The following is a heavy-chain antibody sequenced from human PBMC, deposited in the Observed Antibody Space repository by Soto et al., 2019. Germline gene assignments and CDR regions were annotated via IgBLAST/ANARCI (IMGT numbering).Heavy chain of an antibody. CDR3: AKVYYDSSGSHLSLDY. D-gene: IGHD3-22*01. V-gene: IGHV3-30*18. CDR1: GFTFSSYG. J-gene: IGHJ4*02. Sequence: QVQLVESGGGVVQPGRSLRLSCAASGFTFSSYGMHWVRQAPGKGLEWVAVISYDGSNKYYADSVKGRFTISRDNSKNTLYLQMNSLRAEDTAVYYCAKVYYDSSGSHLSLDYWGQGTLVTVSS. CDR2: ISYDGSNK.